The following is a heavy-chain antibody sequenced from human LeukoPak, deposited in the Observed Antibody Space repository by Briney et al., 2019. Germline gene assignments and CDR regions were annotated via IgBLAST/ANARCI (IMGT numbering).Heavy chain of an antibody. CDR3: ARDRDYAFDY. CDR1: EFTFRSYS. CDR2: IGSSSSLI. V-gene: IGHV3-48*02. D-gene: IGHD4-17*01. Sequence: PGGSLRLSCAASEFTFRSYSMNWVRQAPGKGLEWVSYIGSSSSLIYYADSVKGRFTISRDNVKNSLYLQMNSLRDEDTAVYYCARDRDYAFDYWGQGTLVTVSS. J-gene: IGHJ4*02.